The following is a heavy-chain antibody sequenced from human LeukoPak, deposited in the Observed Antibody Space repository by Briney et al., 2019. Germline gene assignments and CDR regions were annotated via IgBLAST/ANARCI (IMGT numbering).Heavy chain of an antibody. CDR2: IYYSGST. CDR3: ARGAGRDFWSGTFDY. V-gene: IGHV4-31*03. Sequence: SETLSLTCTVSGGSISSGGYYWSWIRQPPGKGLEWIGYIYYSGSTYYNPSLKSRVTISVDTSKNQFSLKLSSVTAADTAVYYCARGAGRDFWSGTFDYWGQGTLVTVSS. CDR1: GGSISSGGYY. D-gene: IGHD3-3*01. J-gene: IGHJ4*02.